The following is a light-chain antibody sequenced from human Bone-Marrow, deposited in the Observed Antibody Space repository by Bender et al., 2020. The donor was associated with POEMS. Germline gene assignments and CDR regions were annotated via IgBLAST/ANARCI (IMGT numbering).Light chain of an antibody. J-gene: IGLJ1*01. CDR2: NDD. CDR3: IAYAGSRTYV. Sequence: QSVLTQAPSVSEAPRRRVTISCSGSSSNIGNHAVSWYQQFPGKAPKLLIYNDDLVPSGVSDRFSGSSYGNTASLTVSGLQAEDEADYYCIAYAGSRTYVLGTGTKVTVL. CDR1: SSNIGNHA. V-gene: IGLV1-36*01.